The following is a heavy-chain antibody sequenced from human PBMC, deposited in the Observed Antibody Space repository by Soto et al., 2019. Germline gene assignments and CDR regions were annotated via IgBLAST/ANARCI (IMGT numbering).Heavy chain of an antibody. D-gene: IGHD3-16*02. J-gene: IGHJ6*02. CDR3: ARAVMITFGGVIVTHYYYYGMDV. Sequence: QVQLVQSVAEVKKPGSSVKVSCKASGGTFSSYAISWVRQAPGQGLEWMGGIIPIFGTANYAQKFQGRVTITADESTSTAYMELSSLRSEDTAVYYCARAVMITFGGVIVTHYYYYGMDVWGQGTTVTVSS. CDR1: GGTFSSYA. CDR2: IIPIFGTA. V-gene: IGHV1-69*01.